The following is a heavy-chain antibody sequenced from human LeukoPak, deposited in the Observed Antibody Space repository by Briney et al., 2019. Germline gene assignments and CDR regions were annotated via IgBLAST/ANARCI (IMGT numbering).Heavy chain of an antibody. J-gene: IGHJ4*02. V-gene: IGHV3-74*01. Sequence: GGSLRLSCAVSGFTFSSLWMRGVRQAPGKGRVWVSHIKNDATYTTYAESVKGRFTISRDNAKTTLFLQMTSLRAADTAMYYCARDGFPASADYWGQGTLVTVSS. CDR2: IKNDATYT. CDR3: ARDGFPASADY. D-gene: IGHD6-25*01. CDR1: GFTFSSLW.